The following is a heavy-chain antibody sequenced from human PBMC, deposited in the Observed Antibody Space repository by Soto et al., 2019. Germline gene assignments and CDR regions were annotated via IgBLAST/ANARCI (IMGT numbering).Heavy chain of an antibody. CDR2: ISYYGSNK. J-gene: IGHJ4*02. CDR1: GFTFSSYG. Sequence: QVQLVESGGGVVQPGRSLRLSCAASGFTFSSYGMHWVRQAPGKGLEWVAVISYYGSNKYYADSVKGRFTISRDNSKNTLYLQMNSLRAEDTAVYYCAEGDTAMVTWGLFDYWGQGTLVTVSS. D-gene: IGHD5-18*01. CDR3: AEGDTAMVTWGLFDY. V-gene: IGHV3-30*18.